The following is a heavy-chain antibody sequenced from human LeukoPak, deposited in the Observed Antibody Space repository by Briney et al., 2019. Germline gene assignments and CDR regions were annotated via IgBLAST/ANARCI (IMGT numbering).Heavy chain of an antibody. V-gene: IGHV1-18*01. CDR3: ARLGQWLAYYYYGMDV. D-gene: IGHD6-19*01. J-gene: IGHJ6*02. Sequence: ASVKVSCKASGYTFTSYGISWVRQAPGQGLEWMGWISAYNGNTNYAQKLQGGVTMTTDTSTSTAYMELRSLRSDDTAVYYCARLGQWLAYYYYGMDVWGQGTTVTVSS. CDR2: ISAYNGNT. CDR1: GYTFTSYG.